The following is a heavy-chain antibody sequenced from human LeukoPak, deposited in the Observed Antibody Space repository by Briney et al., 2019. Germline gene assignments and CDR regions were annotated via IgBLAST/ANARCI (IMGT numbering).Heavy chain of an antibody. CDR3: ARDRDWVTDY. CDR2: INQYGSDK. V-gene: IGHV3-7*05. CDR1: GFTLSSYW. J-gene: IGHJ4*02. D-gene: IGHD3-9*01. Sequence: PGGSLRLSCAASGFTLSSYWVSWVRQAPGKGLEWVANINQYGSDKYYVDSVKGRFTISRDNAKNSLYLQMNSLRAEDTAVYYCARDRDWVTDYWGQGTLVTVSS.